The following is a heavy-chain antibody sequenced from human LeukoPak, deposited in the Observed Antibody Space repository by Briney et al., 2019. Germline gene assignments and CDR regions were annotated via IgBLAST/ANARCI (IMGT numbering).Heavy chain of an antibody. Sequence: GGSLRLSCAASGFTFSDHYMDWVRQAPGKGLEWVGRIRNRANSYTTQYAPSVKGRFTISRHDSENSLYLQMNSLKTEDTAVYYCAREAARIGYWGQGTLVTVSS. CDR3: AREAARIGY. J-gene: IGHJ4*02. V-gene: IGHV3-72*01. D-gene: IGHD6-6*01. CDR1: GFTFSDHY. CDR2: IRNRANSYTT.